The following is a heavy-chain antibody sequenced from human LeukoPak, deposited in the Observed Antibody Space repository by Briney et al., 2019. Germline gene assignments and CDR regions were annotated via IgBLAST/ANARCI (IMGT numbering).Heavy chain of an antibody. V-gene: IGHV6-1*01. CDR2: TYYRSKWYN. Sequence: SQTLSLTCAIAGDSVSGNSTAWNWIRQSPSRGLEWLGRTYYRSKWYNDYAVSVKSRINMSPDTSKNQFSLQLNSVTPEDTAVYYCVRGYGLDVWGQGTTVTVTS. CDR3: VRGYGLDV. CDR1: GDSVSGNSTA. J-gene: IGHJ6*02.